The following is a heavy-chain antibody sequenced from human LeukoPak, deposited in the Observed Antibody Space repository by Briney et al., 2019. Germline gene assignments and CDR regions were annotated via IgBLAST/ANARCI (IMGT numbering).Heavy chain of an antibody. CDR2: IIPIFGTA. CDR1: GGTFSSYA. D-gene: IGHD6-13*01. V-gene: IGHV1-69*13. J-gene: IGHJ4*02. Sequence: ASVKVSCKASGGTFSSYAISSVRQAPGQGLEWMGGIIPIFGTANYAQKFEGRVTITADESTSTAYMELSSLRSEDTAVYYCARPHSSSWYRFDYWGQGTLVTVSS. CDR3: ARPHSSSWYRFDY.